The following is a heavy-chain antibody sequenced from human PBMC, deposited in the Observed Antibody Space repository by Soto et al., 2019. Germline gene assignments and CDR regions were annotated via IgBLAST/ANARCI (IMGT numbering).Heavy chain of an antibody. Sequence: SETLSLTCTVSGGSISSGGYYWSWIRQHPGKGLEWIGYIYYSGSTYYNPSLKSRVTISVDTSKNQFSLKLSSVTAADTAVYYCARGYTAMAHAFDIWGQGTMVTVS. V-gene: IGHV4-31*03. CDR1: GGSISSGGYY. D-gene: IGHD5-18*01. CDR2: IYYSGST. CDR3: ARGYTAMAHAFDI. J-gene: IGHJ3*02.